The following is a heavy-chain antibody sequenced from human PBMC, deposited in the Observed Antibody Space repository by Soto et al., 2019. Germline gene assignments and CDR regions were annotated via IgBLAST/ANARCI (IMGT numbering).Heavy chain of an antibody. CDR3: ARGWFGPDV. D-gene: IGHD3-10*01. CDR2: IDNAGTDS. V-gene: IGHV3-74*01. J-gene: IGHJ6*04. Sequence: EVQLVESGGGLVQPGGSLRLSCAASGLTLSGRSMHWVRQAPGKGLVWVSGIDNAGTDSTYADSVKGRFTSSRDNAKNMLYLQMNSLRAEDTAVYYCARGWFGPDVWGKGTTVTVSS. CDR1: GLTLSGRS.